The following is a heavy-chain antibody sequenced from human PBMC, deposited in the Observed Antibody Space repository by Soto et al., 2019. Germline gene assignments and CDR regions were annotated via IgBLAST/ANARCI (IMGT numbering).Heavy chain of an antibody. CDR2: ISYDGSNQ. D-gene: IGHD2-21*02. V-gene: IGHV3-30-3*01. Sequence: QVQLVESGGGVVQPGRSLRLSCAASGFTFSPYTMHWVRQTPGKGLEWVAVISYDGSNQYYADSVRGRFTISRDNPKNTLFLQMNSLRAEYTALYYCARGGGFCGADCYKGGIDYWGQGTLVTVSS. CDR3: ARGGGFCGADCYKGGIDY. J-gene: IGHJ4*02. CDR1: GFTFSPYT.